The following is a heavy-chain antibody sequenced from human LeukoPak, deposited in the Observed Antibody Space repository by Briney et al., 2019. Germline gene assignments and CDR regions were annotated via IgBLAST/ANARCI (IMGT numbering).Heavy chain of an antibody. V-gene: IGHV1-69*05. Sequence: SVKVSCKASGGTFSSYAISWVRQAPGQGLEWMGRIIPIFGTANYAQKFQGRVTITTDESTSTAYMELSGLRSEDTAVYYCARGVGDYYFDYWGQGALVTVSS. D-gene: IGHD4-17*01. J-gene: IGHJ4*02. CDR3: ARGVGDYYFDY. CDR1: GGTFSSYA. CDR2: IIPIFGTA.